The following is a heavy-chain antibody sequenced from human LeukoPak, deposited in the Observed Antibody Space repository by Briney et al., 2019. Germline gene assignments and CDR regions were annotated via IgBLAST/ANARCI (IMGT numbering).Heavy chain of an antibody. Sequence: GGSLRLACAASGFTFHGYWMTWIRQAPGKGLEWVANIKYDGREENYVDSVKGRFTISRDNAKNSVFLQMNSLRVDDTAVYFCATTTYYFNWGQGTLVAVSP. CDR3: ATTTYYFN. D-gene: IGHD3-22*01. J-gene: IGHJ4*02. CDR1: GFTFHGYW. CDR2: IKYDGREE. V-gene: IGHV3-7*01.